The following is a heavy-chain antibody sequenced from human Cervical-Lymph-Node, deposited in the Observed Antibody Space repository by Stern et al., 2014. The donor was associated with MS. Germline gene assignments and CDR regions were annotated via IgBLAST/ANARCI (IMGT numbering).Heavy chain of an antibody. Sequence: QLQLQESGPRLVKPSQTLSLTCTVSGGSIRSGGFYCTWVRQPAGKGPEWIGRMYATGGSTYNPSLQSRATIAVDPSKNQFPLTLRSVTAADTAIYYCVRDHDYYGMDVWGQGTTVTVSS. V-gene: IGHV4-61*02. CDR3: VRDHDYYGMDV. CDR2: MYATGGS. CDR1: GGSIRSGGFY. J-gene: IGHJ6*02.